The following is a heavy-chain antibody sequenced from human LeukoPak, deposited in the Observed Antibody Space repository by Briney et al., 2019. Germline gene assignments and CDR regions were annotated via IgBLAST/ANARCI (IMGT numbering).Heavy chain of an antibody. CDR2: ISAYSGNT. D-gene: IGHD4-11*01. Sequence: GASVKVSCKASGYSFTSYGISWVRQAPGQGLEWMGWISAYSGNTNYAHNLQGRVTMTTDTSTTTAYMEVRSLRSDDTAVYYCARAGYSNYEGTRFFDYWGQGTLVSVSS. CDR3: ARAGYSNYEGTRFFDY. CDR1: GYSFTSYG. V-gene: IGHV1-18*01. J-gene: IGHJ4*02.